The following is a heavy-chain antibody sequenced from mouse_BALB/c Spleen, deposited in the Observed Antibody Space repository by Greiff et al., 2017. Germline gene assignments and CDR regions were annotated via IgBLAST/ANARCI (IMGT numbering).Heavy chain of an antibody. CDR2: IHPGSGGT. Sequence: QVQLQQSGAELVRPGASVKLSCKALGYTFTDYEMHWVKQTPVHGLEWIGAIHPGSGGTAYNQKLKGKATLTADKSSSTAYMELSSLTSEDSAVYYCTSEGEIYDGYYGWFAYWGQGTLVTVSA. CDR3: TSEGEIYDGYYGWFAY. D-gene: IGHD2-3*01. V-gene: IGHV1-15*01. CDR1: GYTFTDYE. J-gene: IGHJ3*01.